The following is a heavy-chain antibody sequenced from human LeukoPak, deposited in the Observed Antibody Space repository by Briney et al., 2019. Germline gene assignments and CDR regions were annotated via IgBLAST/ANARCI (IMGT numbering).Heavy chain of an antibody. V-gene: IGHV3-30-3*01. CDR2: ISYDGSNK. J-gene: IGHJ4*02. Sequence: QTGGSLRLSCAASGFTFSSYAMHWVRQAPGKGLEWVAVISYDGSNKYYADSVKGRFTISRDNSKNTLYLQMNSLRAEDTAVYYCAKDSSSWDYWGQGTLVTVSS. D-gene: IGHD6-13*01. CDR3: AKDSSSWDY. CDR1: GFTFSSYA.